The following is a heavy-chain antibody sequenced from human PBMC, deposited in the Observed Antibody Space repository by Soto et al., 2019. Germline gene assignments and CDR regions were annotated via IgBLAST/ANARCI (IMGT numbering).Heavy chain of an antibody. V-gene: IGHV3-7*01. CDR1: GFTFSSSW. CDR2: IKGDGSDN. Sequence: GGSLRLSCVVSGFTFSSSWMSWVRQAPGKGLEWVANIKGDGSDNNYIDSVKGRFTIYRDNAKNSLYLQMNSLRVEDTALYYCAKDAFSKGDYWAQGTRVTVSS. D-gene: IGHD2-2*01. CDR3: AKDAFSKGDY. J-gene: IGHJ4*02.